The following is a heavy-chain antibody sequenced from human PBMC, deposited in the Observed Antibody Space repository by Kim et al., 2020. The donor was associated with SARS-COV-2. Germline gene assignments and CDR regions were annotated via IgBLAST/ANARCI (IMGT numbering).Heavy chain of an antibody. V-gene: IGHV4-34*01. CDR3: ARIPHRHCSSTSCYRDY. CDR1: GGSFSGYY. D-gene: IGHD2-2*02. Sequence: SETLSLTCAVYGGSFSGYYWSWIRQPPGKGLEWIGEINHSGSTNYNPSLKSRVTISVDTSKNQFSLKLSSVTAADTAVYYCARIPHRHCSSTSCYRDYWGQGTLVTVSS. J-gene: IGHJ4*02. CDR2: INHSGST.